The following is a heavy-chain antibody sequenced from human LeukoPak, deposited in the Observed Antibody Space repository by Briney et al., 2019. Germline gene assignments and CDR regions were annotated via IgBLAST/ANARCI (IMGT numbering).Heavy chain of an antibody. D-gene: IGHD6-19*01. CDR1: GFTFSNYA. Sequence: GRSLRLSCTASGFTFSNYAMHWVRQAPGKGLEWVAVISYDGSNKNYGDSVKGRFTISRDNSKKTLYLEMNSLRAEDTAVYYCAGAVAGRPYYYYYMDVWGKGTTVTVSS. J-gene: IGHJ6*03. V-gene: IGHV3-30*04. CDR3: AGAVAGRPYYYYYMDV. CDR2: ISYDGSNK.